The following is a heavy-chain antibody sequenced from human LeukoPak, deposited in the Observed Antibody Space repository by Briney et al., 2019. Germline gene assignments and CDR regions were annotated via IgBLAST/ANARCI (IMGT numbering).Heavy chain of an antibody. D-gene: IGHD2-2*01. CDR2: IIPIFGTA. CDR3: ARVTQYPDAFDI. J-gene: IGHJ3*02. CDR1: GGTFSSYA. V-gene: IGHV1-69*13. Sequence: SVKVSCKASGGTFSSYAISWVRQAPGQGLEWVGGIIPIFGTANYAQKFQGRVTITADESTSTAYMELSSLRSEDTAVYYCARVTQYPDAFDIWGQGTMVTVSS.